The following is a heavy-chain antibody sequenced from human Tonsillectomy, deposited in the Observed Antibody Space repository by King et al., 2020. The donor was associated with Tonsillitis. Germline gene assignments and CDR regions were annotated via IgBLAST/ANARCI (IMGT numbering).Heavy chain of an antibody. CDR2: ISSSSSTI. Sequence: VQLVESGGGLVQPGGSLRLSCAASGFTFSSYSMNWVRQAPGKGLEWVSYISSSSSTIYYTDSVKGRFTISRDNAKNSLYLQMHSLRAEDTAVYYCARDRGTTVRNVDYWGQGTLVTVSS. V-gene: IGHV3-48*01. D-gene: IGHD4-17*01. CDR3: ARDRGTTVRNVDY. CDR1: GFTFSSYS. J-gene: IGHJ4*02.